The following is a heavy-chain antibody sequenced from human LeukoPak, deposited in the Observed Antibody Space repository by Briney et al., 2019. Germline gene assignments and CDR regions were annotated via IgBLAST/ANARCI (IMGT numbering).Heavy chain of an antibody. J-gene: IGHJ4*02. Sequence: PGGSLRLSCAASGFTFSSYEMNWVRQAPGKGLEWVSYINDESSDIHYAGSVRGRFTISRDDARQTLYLQLSSLRVEDTAVYYCARDTFQPGLIDSWGQGTLVTVSS. CDR2: INDESSDI. V-gene: IGHV3-48*03. CDR3: ARDTFQPGLIDS. CDR1: GFTFSSYE. D-gene: IGHD2-2*01.